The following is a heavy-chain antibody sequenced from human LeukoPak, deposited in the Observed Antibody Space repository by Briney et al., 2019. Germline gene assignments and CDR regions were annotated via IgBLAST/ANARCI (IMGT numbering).Heavy chain of an antibody. J-gene: IGHJ4*02. V-gene: IGHV3-73*01. CDR1: GFTFSGSA. CDR2: IRSKANSYAT. Sequence: GGSLRLSCAASGFTFSGSAMHRVRQASGKGLEWVGRIRSKANSYATAYAASVKGRFTISRDDSKNTAYLQMNSLKTEDTAVYYCTRLDSSGWSDYWGQGTLVTVSS. D-gene: IGHD6-19*01. CDR3: TRLDSSGWSDY.